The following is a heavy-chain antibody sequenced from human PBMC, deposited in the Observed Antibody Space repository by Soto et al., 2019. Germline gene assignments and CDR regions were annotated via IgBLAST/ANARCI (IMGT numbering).Heavy chain of an antibody. J-gene: IGHJ4*02. CDR3: ARDTSYDFWSGYYSAYYYFDY. V-gene: IGHV4-34*01. D-gene: IGHD3-3*01. Sequence: QVQLQQWGAGLLKPSETLSLTCAVYGGSFSGYYWSWIRQPPGKGLEWIGEINHSGSTNYNPSLKSRVTISVDTSKNQFSLKLSSVTAADTAVYYCARDTSYDFWSGYYSAYYYFDYWGRGTLVTVSS. CDR2: INHSGST. CDR1: GGSFSGYY.